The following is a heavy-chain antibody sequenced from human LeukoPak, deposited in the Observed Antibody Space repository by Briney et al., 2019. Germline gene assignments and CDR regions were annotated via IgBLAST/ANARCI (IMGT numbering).Heavy chain of an antibody. CDR1: GYTFTSYY. D-gene: IGHD1-26*01. J-gene: IGHJ4*02. CDR3: AISVRGSYNPRGYYFDY. CDR2: INPSGGST. V-gene: IGHV1-46*01. Sequence: GASVKVSCKASGYTFTSYYMHWVRQAPGQGLEWMGIINPSGGSTSYAQKFQGRVTMTRDTSTSTVYMELSSLRSEDTAVYYCAISVRGSYNPRGYYFDYWGQGTLVTVSS.